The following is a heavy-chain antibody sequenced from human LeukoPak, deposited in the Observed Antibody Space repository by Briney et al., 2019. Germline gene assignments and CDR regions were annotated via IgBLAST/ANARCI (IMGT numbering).Heavy chain of an antibody. CDR3: ARHFGVATGYFDY. J-gene: IGHJ4*02. Sequence: PSETLSLTCVVYGGSFNDYFWSWIRQSPGKGLEWIGEINHSGSTNYNPSLKSRVTISVDTSKNQFSLKLSSVTAADTAVYYCARHFGVATGYFDYWGQGTLVTVSS. CDR2: INHSGST. V-gene: IGHV4-34*01. D-gene: IGHD5-12*01. CDR1: GGSFNDYF.